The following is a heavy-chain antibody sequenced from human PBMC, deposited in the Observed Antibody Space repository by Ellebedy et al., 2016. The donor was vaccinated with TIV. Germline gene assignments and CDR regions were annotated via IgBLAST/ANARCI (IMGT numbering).Heavy chain of an antibody. CDR2: IYYSGST. V-gene: IGHV4-39*07. CDR1: GGSISSSSYY. CDR3: ARGWSIAARPVFFDY. Sequence: SETLSLTXTVSGGSISSSSYYWGWIRQPPGKGLEWIGSIYYSGSTNYNPSLKSRVTISVDTSKNQFSLKLSSVTAADTAVYYCARGWSIAARPVFFDYWGQGTLVTVSS. D-gene: IGHD6-6*01. J-gene: IGHJ4*02.